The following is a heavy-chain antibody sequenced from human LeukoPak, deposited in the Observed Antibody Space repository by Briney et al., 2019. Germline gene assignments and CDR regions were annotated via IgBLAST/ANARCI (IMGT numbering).Heavy chain of an antibody. V-gene: IGHV3-53*01. CDR3: ARGNGDYYFDY. D-gene: IGHD4-17*01. Sequence: PGGSLRLSCAASGFSISTNYMSWVRQAPGKGLEWVSIIYNGAFTNYADSVKGRFTISTDNSKNTLYLQMNSLRAEDTAVYYCARGNGDYYFDYWGQGTLVTVSS. J-gene: IGHJ4*02. CDR2: IYNGAFT. CDR1: GFSISTNY.